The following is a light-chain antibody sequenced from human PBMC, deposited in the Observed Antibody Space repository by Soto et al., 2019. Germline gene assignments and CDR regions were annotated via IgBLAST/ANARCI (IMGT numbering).Light chain of an antibody. CDR2: VNS. J-gene: IGLJ2*01. Sequence: QSVLTQPPSVSGAPGQGVTISCTGSSSNIGAGYDVHWYQQLPGTAPKLLIYVNSNRPSGVPDRFSGSKSGTSASLAITGLQAEDEADYYCQSYDTSLSVVVFAGGTKLTVL. CDR3: QSYDTSLSVVV. CDR1: SSNIGAGYD. V-gene: IGLV1-40*01.